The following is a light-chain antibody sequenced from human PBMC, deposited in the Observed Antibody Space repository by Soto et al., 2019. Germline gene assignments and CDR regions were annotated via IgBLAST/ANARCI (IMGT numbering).Light chain of an antibody. CDR2: DNN. CDR1: SSNIGNNY. V-gene: IGLV1-51*01. CDR3: GTWDSSLCQ. Sequence: QSVLTQPPSVSAAPGQKVTISCSGCSSNIGNNYVSWYQQLPGTAPKLLIYDNNKRPSGIPDRFSGSKSVTSATLGITGLQAGDEADYYCGTWDSSLCQVGGGTKVTVL. J-gene: IGLJ2*01.